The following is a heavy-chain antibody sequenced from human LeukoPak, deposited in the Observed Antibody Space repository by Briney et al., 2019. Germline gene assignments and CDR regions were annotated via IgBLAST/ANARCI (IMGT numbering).Heavy chain of an antibody. CDR2: IWYDGSNN. Sequence: QPGGSLRLSCAASGFTFSSYGMHWVRQAPGKGLEWVAVIWYDGSNNYYADFERRRFTISRDNSKNSLYLQMKVLRAEDTAVYYCTTGDYWGQGSLVTVCS. CDR1: GFTFSSYG. V-gene: IGHV3-33*01. CDR3: TTGDY. D-gene: IGHD1-14*01. J-gene: IGHJ4*02.